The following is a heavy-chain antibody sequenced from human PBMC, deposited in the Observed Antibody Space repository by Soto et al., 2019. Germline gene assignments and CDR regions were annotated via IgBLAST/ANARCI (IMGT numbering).Heavy chain of an antibody. Sequence: SETLSLTCRVSGGPFAGCYWAWILQVPGKGLEGVGQFSYAGVTKYKPSLEIRIAISPDTSKNQIAWTARSMTAADAAIYYCASDRSGSYEKFDYWGLG. CDR3: ASDRSGSYEKFDY. J-gene: IGHJ4*02. CDR1: GGPFAGCY. V-gene: IGHV4-59*01. CDR2: FSYAGVT. D-gene: IGHD6-19*01.